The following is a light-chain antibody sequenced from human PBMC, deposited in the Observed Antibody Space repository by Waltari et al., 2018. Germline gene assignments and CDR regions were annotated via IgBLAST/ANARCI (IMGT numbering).Light chain of an antibody. CDR1: QDITNE. CDR2: AAS. Sequence: DIQMTQSPSSLSASVGDRVTITCRASQDITNELVWFQQRPGKAPKRLIYAASSLQSGVPSRFSGSGFVTEFTLTISSLQPEDFATYYCLQHNNYPRTFGQGTKVEIK. CDR3: LQHNNYPRT. J-gene: IGKJ1*01. V-gene: IGKV1-17*01.